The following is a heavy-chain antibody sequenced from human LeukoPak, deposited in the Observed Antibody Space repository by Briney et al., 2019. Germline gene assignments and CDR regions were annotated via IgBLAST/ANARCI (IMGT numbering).Heavy chain of an antibody. CDR2: IKQDGSEK. V-gene: IGHV3-7*01. CDR1: GFTFSRFW. Sequence: GGSLRLSCAASGFTFSRFWMSWVRQAPGKGLEWVANIKQDGSEKYYVDSVKGRFTISRDNAKNSLHLHMNSLRAEDTAMYYCASASPAGDYWGQGTLVTVSS. J-gene: IGHJ4*02. D-gene: IGHD2-2*01. CDR3: ASASPAGDY.